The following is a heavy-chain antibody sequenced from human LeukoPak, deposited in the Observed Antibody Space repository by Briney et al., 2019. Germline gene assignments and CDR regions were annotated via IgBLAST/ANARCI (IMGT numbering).Heavy chain of an antibody. CDR2: ITSDSTTM. CDR3: ATSPDGFDI. J-gene: IGHJ3*02. CDR1: GFTFSSYS. Sequence: GGSLRLSCAASGFTFSSYSMNWVRQAPGQGLEWVSYITSDSTTMFYADSVKGRFTASRDNAENSMYLQMNSLRAEDTAIYYCATSPDGFDIWGQGTMVTVSS. V-gene: IGHV3-48*01.